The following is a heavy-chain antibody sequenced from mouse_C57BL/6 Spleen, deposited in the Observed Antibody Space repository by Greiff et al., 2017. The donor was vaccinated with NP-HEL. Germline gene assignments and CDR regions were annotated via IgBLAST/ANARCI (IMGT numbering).Heavy chain of an antibody. Sequence: QVQLQQSGAELVKPGASVKISCKASGYAFSSYWMNWVKQRPGKGLEWIGQIYPGDGDTNYNGKFKGKATLTADKSSSTAYMQLSSLTSEDSAVYFCARSRSPDGSSYWYFDVWGTGTTVTVSS. CDR1: GYAFSSYW. J-gene: IGHJ1*03. CDR3: ARSRSPDGSSYWYFDV. CDR2: IYPGDGDT. D-gene: IGHD1-1*01. V-gene: IGHV1-80*01.